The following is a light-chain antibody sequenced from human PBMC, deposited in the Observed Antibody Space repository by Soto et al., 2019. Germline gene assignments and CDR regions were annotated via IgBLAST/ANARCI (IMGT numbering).Light chain of an antibody. CDR2: AAS. J-gene: IGKJ4*01. CDR3: QQLNSYPLT. Sequence: DIQLTQSPSFLSASVGDRVTITCRASQGISSYLAWYQQKPGEAPKLLIYAASTLQSGVPSRFSGSGSGTEFTLTISSLQPEDFATYYCQQLNSYPLTFGGGTKVDIK. V-gene: IGKV1-9*01. CDR1: QGISSY.